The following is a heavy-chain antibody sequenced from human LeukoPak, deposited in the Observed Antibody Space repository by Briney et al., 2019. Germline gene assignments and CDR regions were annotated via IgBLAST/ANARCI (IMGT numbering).Heavy chain of an antibody. D-gene: IGHD6-13*01. CDR3: ARGDSSSWAFKI. Sequence: SQTLSLTRTVSGGSISSGAYDWGWMRQPPGKGLEWIGYIYYSGSTYYNPSLKSRVTISVDTSKSQFSLKLSSVTAADTAVYYCARGDSSSWAFKIWGQGTLVTVSS. V-gene: IGHV4-30-4*08. CDR2: IYYSGST. CDR1: GGSISSGAYD. J-gene: IGHJ4*02.